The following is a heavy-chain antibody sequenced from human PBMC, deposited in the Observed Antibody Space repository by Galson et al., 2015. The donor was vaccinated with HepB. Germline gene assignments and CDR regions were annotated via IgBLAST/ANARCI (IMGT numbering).Heavy chain of an antibody. CDR2: ISSRSSTI. CDR1: GFTFSDYY. D-gene: IGHD6-19*01. CDR3: VRDPPGEEQWRVGPEFDY. Sequence: SLRLSCAASGFTFSDYYMSWIRQAPGKGLEWISYISSRSSTIYYADSVKGRFTISRDNAKNSLYLQMNSLRAEDTAIYYCVRDPPGEEQWRVGPEFDYWGQGTLVTVSS. J-gene: IGHJ4*02. V-gene: IGHV3-11*01.